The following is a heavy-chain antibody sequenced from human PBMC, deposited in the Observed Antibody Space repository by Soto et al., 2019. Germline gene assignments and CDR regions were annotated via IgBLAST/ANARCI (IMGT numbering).Heavy chain of an antibody. V-gene: IGHV3-23*01. J-gene: IGHJ4*02. CDR1: GFTFSDYA. Sequence: EVVLLQSGGDLVQPGGSLRLSCAASGFTFSDYAMTWVRQAPGKGLEWVSDISDGYGDTHYADSVRGRFVISRDNSKNTLFLEMNSLRAEDAAVYYCAKGRTYFDFWGQGSLVTVSS. CDR3: AKGRTYFDF. CDR2: ISDGYGDT.